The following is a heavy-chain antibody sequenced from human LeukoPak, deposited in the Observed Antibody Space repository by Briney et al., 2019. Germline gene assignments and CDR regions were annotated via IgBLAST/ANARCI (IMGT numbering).Heavy chain of an antibody. J-gene: IGHJ5*02. Sequence: ASVKVSCKASGYTFTSYGISWVRQAPGQGLEWMGWISSYNGNTNYAQKLQGRVTMTTDTSTSTAYMELRSLRSDDTAVYYCARGNWNYAFNWFDPWGQGTLVTVSS. CDR1: GYTFTSYG. CDR3: ARGNWNYAFNWFDP. V-gene: IGHV1-18*01. CDR2: ISSYNGNT. D-gene: IGHD1-7*01.